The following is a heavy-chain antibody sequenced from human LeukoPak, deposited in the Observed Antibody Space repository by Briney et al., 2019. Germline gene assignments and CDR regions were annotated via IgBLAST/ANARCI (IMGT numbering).Heavy chain of an antibody. D-gene: IGHD4-23*01. CDR2: IYYSGST. J-gene: IGHJ6*02. CDR1: GGSISSGGYY. Sequence: SETLSLTCTVSGGSISSGGYYWSWIRQHPGKGLEWIGYIYYSGSTYYNPSLKSRVTISVDTSKNQFSLKLSSVTAADTAVYYCARHSRVTSWVMDVWGQGTTVTVSS. CDR3: ARHSRVTSWVMDV. V-gene: IGHV4-31*03.